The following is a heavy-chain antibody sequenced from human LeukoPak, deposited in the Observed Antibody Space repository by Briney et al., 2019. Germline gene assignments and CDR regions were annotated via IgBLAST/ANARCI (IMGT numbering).Heavy chain of an antibody. J-gene: IGHJ4*02. D-gene: IGHD5-18*01. CDR2: INHSGST. CDR3: ARVRGYSYFMDY. CDR1: GGSFSGYY. Sequence: PSETLSLTSAVYGGSFSGYYWSWIRQPPGKGLEWIGEINHSGSTNYNPSLKNRVTISVDTSKNQFSLKLSSVTAADTAVYYCARVRGYSYFMDYWGQGTLVTVSS. V-gene: IGHV4-34*01.